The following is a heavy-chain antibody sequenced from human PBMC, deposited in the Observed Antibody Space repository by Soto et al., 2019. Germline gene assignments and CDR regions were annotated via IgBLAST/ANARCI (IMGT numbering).Heavy chain of an antibody. J-gene: IGHJ4*02. Sequence: GGSLRLSCAASGFTFSGFAMHWVRQAPGKGLEWVAVISYDGSNKYYADSVKGRFTISRDNSKNTLYLQMNSLRAEDTAVYYCARGPSSLTRFDYWGQGTLVTASS. D-gene: IGHD2-2*01. CDR1: GFTFSGFA. CDR2: ISYDGSNK. V-gene: IGHV3-30-3*01. CDR3: ARGPSSLTRFDY.